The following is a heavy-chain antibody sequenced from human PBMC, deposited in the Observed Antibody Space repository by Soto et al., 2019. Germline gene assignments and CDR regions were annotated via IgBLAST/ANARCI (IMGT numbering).Heavy chain of an antibody. Sequence: QITLKESGPTLVRPTQTLTLTCTFSGFSLSTTGVGVGWIRRPPGKALEWLALIYWDDDKRYSPCLKSRLTITKATSKIDAILTITHINPVDTATYYCAQKISHYGLGRERANYFHPWGQGTLVTVSS. V-gene: IGHV2-5*02. D-gene: IGHD3-10*01. CDR3: AQKISHYGLGRERANYFHP. CDR1: GFSLSTTGVG. CDR2: IYWDDDK. J-gene: IGHJ5*02.